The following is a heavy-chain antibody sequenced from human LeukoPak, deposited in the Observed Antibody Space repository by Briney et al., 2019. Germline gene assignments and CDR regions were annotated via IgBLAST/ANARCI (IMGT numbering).Heavy chain of an antibody. CDR1: GFTFSSYD. Sequence: GRSLRLSCAASGFTFSSYDMHWVRQAPGTGLEWVAIISYDGNNKYYADSVKGRFTISRDNSKNTLYLQMNSLRVEDTAVYYCAKRNGFWGQGTLVTVSS. CDR3: AKRNGF. D-gene: IGHD1-1*01. J-gene: IGHJ4*02. V-gene: IGHV3-30*18. CDR2: ISYDGNNK.